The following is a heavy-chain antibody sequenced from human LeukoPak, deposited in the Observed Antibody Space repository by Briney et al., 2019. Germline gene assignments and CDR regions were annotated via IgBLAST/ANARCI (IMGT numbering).Heavy chain of an antibody. CDR2: IIPIFGTA. J-gene: IGHJ3*02. Sequence: SVKVSCKASGGTFSSYAISWVRQAPGQGLEWMGGIIPIFGTANYAQKFQGRVTITTDESTSTAYMELSSLRSEDTAVYYCARDTRFGSYTTSLRAFDIWGQGTMVTVSS. CDR3: ARDTRFGSYTTSLRAFDI. D-gene: IGHD1-26*01. V-gene: IGHV1-69*05. CDR1: GGTFSSYA.